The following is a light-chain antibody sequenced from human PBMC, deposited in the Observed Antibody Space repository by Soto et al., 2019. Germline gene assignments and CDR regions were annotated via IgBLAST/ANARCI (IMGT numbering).Light chain of an antibody. Sequence: AIQMTQSPSSLSASVGDRVTITCRASPGIRNDLGWYQQRPGKAPKLLIYAASSLQSGVPSRFSGSGYGTDFTLTINSLQPEDFATYYCLQDYNYPLTFGGGTKVEIK. CDR1: PGIRND. CDR2: AAS. V-gene: IGKV1-6*01. CDR3: LQDYNYPLT. J-gene: IGKJ4*01.